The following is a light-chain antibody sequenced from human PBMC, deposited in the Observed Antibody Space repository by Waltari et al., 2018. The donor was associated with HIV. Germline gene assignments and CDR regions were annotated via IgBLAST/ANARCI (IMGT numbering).Light chain of an antibody. CDR1: QSISRSD. CDR2: GAS. V-gene: IGKV3-20*01. J-gene: IGKJ1*01. CDR3: QKYGTSPWT. Sequence: EVVLTQSPGTLYLSPGERATLFCRARQSISRSDLAWYQQTPGQAPRLLFYGASSRATDIPDRFTGSGSGTDFTLTISRLEPEDFVIYYCQKYGTSPWTFGQGTKVEIK.